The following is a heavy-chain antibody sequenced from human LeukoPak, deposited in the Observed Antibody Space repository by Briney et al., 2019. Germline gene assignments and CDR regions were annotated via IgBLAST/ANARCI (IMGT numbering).Heavy chain of an antibody. Sequence: ASVKLSCKASGYTFAKYAIHWVRQAPGQRLEWMGWINAGNGNTRYSQKFQGGVTITRDTSASTAYMELSSLRSEDTAVYYCARSILVVPVASHYNYGVDVWGQGTTVTVSS. J-gene: IGHJ6*02. D-gene: IGHD2-2*01. V-gene: IGHV1-3*01. CDR1: GYTFAKYA. CDR3: ARSILVVPVASHYNYGVDV. CDR2: INAGNGNT.